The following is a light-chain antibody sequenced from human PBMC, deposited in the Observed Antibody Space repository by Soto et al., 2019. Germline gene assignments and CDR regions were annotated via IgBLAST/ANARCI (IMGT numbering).Light chain of an antibody. CDR2: GAS. Sequence: EIVFIQVLATLSFSPGEGATLSRRASQSLTNYLAWYQHKPGQAPRLLIYGASSRATGIPDRFSGSGSGTDFTLTISRLEPEDFAVYYCQQYGSTPRTFGQGTKVDIK. CDR1: QSLTNY. CDR3: QQYGSTPRT. J-gene: IGKJ1*01. V-gene: IGKV3-20*01.